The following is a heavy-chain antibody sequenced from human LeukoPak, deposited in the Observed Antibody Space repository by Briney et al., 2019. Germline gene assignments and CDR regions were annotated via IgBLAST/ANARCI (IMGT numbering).Heavy chain of an antibody. V-gene: IGHV3-23*01. J-gene: IGHJ6*03. CDR2: ISASGHYI. Sequence: GGSLRLSCEASGFTFRSFAMSWVRQAPGKGLEWLSGISASGHYIYQADSVKGRFTISRDNSKSTLYIEINSLRVEDTAVYYCARDGSWGDYQFYFYMDVWGKGTTVTVSS. D-gene: IGHD2-2*01. CDR1: GFTFRSFA. CDR3: ARDGSWGDYQFYFYMDV.